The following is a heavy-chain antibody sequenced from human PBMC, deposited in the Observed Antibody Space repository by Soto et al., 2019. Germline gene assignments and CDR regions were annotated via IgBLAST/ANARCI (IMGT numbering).Heavy chain of an antibody. J-gene: IGHJ5*01. CDR3: ARDVANDYNLHSWFDS. Sequence: PSETLSLTCSVSGYSISAGYYWGWIRQPPGKGLEWIGAIFRSVHAYSNPSLSSRVTLSVDTSKNHLSLNLTSVTAADTGVYFCARDVANDYNLHSWFDSCGQGTLVTVSS. V-gene: IGHV4-38-2*02. CDR2: IFRSVHA. CDR1: GYSISAGYY. D-gene: IGHD3-10*01.